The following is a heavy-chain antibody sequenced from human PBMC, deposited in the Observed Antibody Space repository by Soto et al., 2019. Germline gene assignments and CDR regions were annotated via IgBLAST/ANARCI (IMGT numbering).Heavy chain of an antibody. CDR3: ARDREIPPLGVPAAIDDY. CDR1: GYTFTSYA. CDR2: INAGNGNT. Sequence: ASVKVSCKASGYTFTSYAMHWVRQAPGQRLEWMGWINAGNGNTKYSQKFQGRVTITRDTSASTAYMELSSLRSEDTAVYYCARDREIPPLGVPAAIDDYWGQGTLVTVSS. V-gene: IGHV1-3*01. D-gene: IGHD2-2*02. J-gene: IGHJ4*02.